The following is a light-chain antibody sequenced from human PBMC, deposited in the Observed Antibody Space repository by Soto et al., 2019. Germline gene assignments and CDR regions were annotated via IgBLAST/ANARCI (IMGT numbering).Light chain of an antibody. CDR2: GAS. Sequence: EIVLTQSPGTLSLSPGERATLSCRASQSVSSSYLAWYQQKPGQAPRLLIYGASSRATGIPDRFSGSGSGTQFTLNISRLEPEDFAVYYSQQYGSSRTFGQGTKVEIK. CDR3: QQYGSSRT. CDR1: QSVSSSY. V-gene: IGKV3-20*01. J-gene: IGKJ1*01.